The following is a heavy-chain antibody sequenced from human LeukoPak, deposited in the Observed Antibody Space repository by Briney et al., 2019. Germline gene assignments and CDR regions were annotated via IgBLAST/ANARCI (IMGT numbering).Heavy chain of an antibody. Sequence: ASVKISCKASGNTFTRYYMHWVRQAPGQGLEWMGIINSSGGSTSYAHKFQGRVAMTRDTSTSTVYMELSSLRSEDTAVYYCARQFYDSTAYYYYGMDVWGQGTTVTVSS. CDR2: INSSGGST. CDR3: ARQFYDSTAYYYYGMDV. V-gene: IGHV1-46*01. CDR1: GNTFTRYY. D-gene: IGHD5/OR15-5a*01. J-gene: IGHJ6*02.